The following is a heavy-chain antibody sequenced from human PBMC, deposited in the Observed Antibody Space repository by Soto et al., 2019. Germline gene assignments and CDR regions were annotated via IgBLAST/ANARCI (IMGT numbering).Heavy chain of an antibody. CDR2: INPSGGST. D-gene: IGHD2-2*01. CDR1: GYTFTSYY. Sequence: ASVKVSCKASGYTFTSYYMHWVRQAPGQGLEWMGIINPSGGSTSYAQKFQGRVTMTRDTSTSTVYMELSSLRSEDTAVYYCATLGYCISTSCRRFDYWGQGTLVTV. V-gene: IGHV1-46*01. CDR3: ATLGYCISTSCRRFDY. J-gene: IGHJ4*02.